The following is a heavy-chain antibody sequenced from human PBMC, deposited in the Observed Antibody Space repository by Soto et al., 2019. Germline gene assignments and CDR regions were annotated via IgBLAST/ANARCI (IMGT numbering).Heavy chain of an antibody. Sequence: GGSLRLSCAASGFSFSSYAMQWVRQAPGKGLDWVSAINGAGVNTYYAGSVKGRFTISRDNSLNVLFLHMNKLRVEDTAVYYCAKMGISTTSSFDNWGQGILVTVSS. J-gene: IGHJ4*02. V-gene: IGHV3-23*01. CDR1: GFSFSSYA. D-gene: IGHD1-26*01. CDR3: AKMGISTTSSFDN. CDR2: INGAGVNT.